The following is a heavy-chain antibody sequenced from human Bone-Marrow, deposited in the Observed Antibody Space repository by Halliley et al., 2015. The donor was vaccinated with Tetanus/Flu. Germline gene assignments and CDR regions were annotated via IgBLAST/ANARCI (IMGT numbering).Heavy chain of an antibody. J-gene: IGHJ6*01. CDR3: ARGIFGGGLNYYGMDV. CDR2: MQNSVGT. V-gene: IGHV4-59*09. Sequence: WFGYMQNSVGTDYRPSLKGRVTILLDTSKNQVSLKLSSVTAGDTAVYYWARGIFGGGLNYYGMDVWGQGTTVTVSS. D-gene: IGHD3-3*01.